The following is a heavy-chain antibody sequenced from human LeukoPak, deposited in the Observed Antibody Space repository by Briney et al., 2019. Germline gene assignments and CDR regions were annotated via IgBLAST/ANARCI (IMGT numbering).Heavy chain of an antibody. CDR3: ARDVASHMGLANYFDY. CDR2: ISPSGGST. Sequence: GASVRVSCKASGYTFTSHYIHWVRQAPGQGLEWMGIISPSGGSTTYAQKFQGRVTMTRDTPTSTVYMDLSSLRSDDTAVYYCARDVASHMGLANYFDYWGQGALVIVSS. CDR1: GYTFTSHY. V-gene: IGHV1-46*01. D-gene: IGHD2-2*01. J-gene: IGHJ4*02.